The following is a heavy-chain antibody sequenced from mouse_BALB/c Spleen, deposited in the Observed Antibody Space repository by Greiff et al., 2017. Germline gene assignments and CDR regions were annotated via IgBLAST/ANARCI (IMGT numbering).Heavy chain of an antibody. V-gene: IGHV14-1*02. CDR1: GFNIKDYY. Sequence: EVQLQESGAELVRPGALVKLSCKASGFNIKDYYMHWVKQRPEQGLEWIGWIDPENGNTIYDPKFQGKASITADTSSNTAYLQLSSLTSEDTAVYFCARAWGAMDYWGQGTSVTVSS. CDR2: IDPENGNT. CDR3: ARAWGAMDY. J-gene: IGHJ4*01.